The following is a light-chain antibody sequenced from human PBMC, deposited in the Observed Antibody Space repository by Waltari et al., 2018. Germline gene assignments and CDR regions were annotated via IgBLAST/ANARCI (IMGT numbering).Light chain of an antibody. CDR1: ESVSRA. J-gene: IGKJ1*01. V-gene: IGKV3-20*01. CDR2: GAS. CDR3: QHYLRLPVT. Sequence: EIVLTQSPGTLSLSVGERATVSCRASESVSRALAWYQQKPGQAPRLLIYGASTRATSIPDRFSGSGSGTDFSLTISRLEPDDFAVYYCQHYLRLPVTFGQGTTVEI.